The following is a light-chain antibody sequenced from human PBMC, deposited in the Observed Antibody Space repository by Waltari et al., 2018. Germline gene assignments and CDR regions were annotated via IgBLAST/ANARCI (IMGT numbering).Light chain of an antibody. CDR2: WAS. Sequence: DIVMTQSPDSLAVSLGERATINCKSSQSLFSSPNSKTYIALYQHKPRPPPKLLIYWASIRASGVPDRFSGSGSGTDFTLTISSLQAEDVAVYYCHHYYIPPLTFGQGTRLEI. CDR3: HHYYIPPLT. J-gene: IGKJ5*01. CDR1: QSLFSSPNSKTY. V-gene: IGKV4-1*01.